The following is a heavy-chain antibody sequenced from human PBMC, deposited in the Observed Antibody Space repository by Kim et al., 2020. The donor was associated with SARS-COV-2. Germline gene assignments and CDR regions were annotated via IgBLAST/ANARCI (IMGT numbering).Heavy chain of an antibody. CDR3: ARVRVASAGIDY. Sequence: NYNPSLRGRVTVSVDTSKNQSSRKLSSVTAAATAVYYCARVRVASAGIDYWGQGTLVTVSS. V-gene: IGHV4-59*12. D-gene: IGHD6-13*01. J-gene: IGHJ4*02.